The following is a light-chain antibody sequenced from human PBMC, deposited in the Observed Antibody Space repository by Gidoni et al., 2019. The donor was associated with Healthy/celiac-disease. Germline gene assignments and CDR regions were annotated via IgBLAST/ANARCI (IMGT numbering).Light chain of an antibody. CDR1: QSVSSY. V-gene: IGKV3-11*01. CDR2: DAS. J-gene: IGKJ1*01. Sequence: EIVLTQSPATLSLSPGERATLSCRASQSVSSYLAWYQQKPGQAPRLLIYDASNRATGIPARFSGSGSGTDFTLTISSLEPEDFAVYYNQQRSNWSWTFGQGTKVEIK. CDR3: QQRSNWSWT.